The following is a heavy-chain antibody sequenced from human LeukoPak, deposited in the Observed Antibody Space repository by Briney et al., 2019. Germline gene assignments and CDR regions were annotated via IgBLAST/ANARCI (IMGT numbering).Heavy chain of an antibody. V-gene: IGHV3-21*01. D-gene: IGHD1-1*01. Sequence: GGSLRLSCAASGFTFSSYSMNWVRQAPGKGPEWVSSISSSSSYIYYADSVKGRFTISRDNAKNSLYLQMNSLRAEDTAVYYCARGSGAPWYNWNDADWGQGTLVTVSS. J-gene: IGHJ4*02. CDR2: ISSSSSYI. CDR3: ARGSGAPWYNWNDAD. CDR1: GFTFSSYS.